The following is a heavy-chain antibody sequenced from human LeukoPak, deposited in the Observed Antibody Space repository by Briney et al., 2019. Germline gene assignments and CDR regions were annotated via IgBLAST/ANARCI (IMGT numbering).Heavy chain of an antibody. Sequence: PGTSLRLSCAASGFTFSNFYMHWVRQAPGKGLEWVAVISSDGGNKYSTDSVKGRFTISRDNSKNSLYLQMNSLRVEDTAVYYCAKEGRSLQTYWGQGTLVTVSS. CDR3: AKEGRSLQTY. CDR1: GFTFSNFY. D-gene: IGHD5-24*01. J-gene: IGHJ4*02. CDR2: ISSDGGNK. V-gene: IGHV3-30-3*01.